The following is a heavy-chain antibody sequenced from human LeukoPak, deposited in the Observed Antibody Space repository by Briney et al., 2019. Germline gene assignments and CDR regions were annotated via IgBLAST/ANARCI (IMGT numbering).Heavy chain of an antibody. CDR2: INHSGST. J-gene: IGHJ4*02. V-gene: IGHV4-34*01. Sequence: SETLSLTCAVYGGSFSGYYWSWIRQPPGKGLEWIGEINHSGSTNYNPSLKSRVTISVDTSKNQFSLKLSSVTAADTAVYYCARDDGYSAFDYWGQGTLVTVSS. CDR1: GGSFSGYY. CDR3: ARDDGYSAFDY. D-gene: IGHD5-24*01.